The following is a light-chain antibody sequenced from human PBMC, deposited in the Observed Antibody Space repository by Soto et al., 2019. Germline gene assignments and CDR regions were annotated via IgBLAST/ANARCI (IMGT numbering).Light chain of an antibody. CDR3: QQLNSYPIT. CDR1: QSISTY. CDR2: KAS. Sequence: DIQMTQSPSTLSASVGDRVTITCRASQSISTYLAWYRHKPGEAPKLLIYKASTLERGVPSRFSGSGSGTDFTLTISSLQPEDFATYYCQQLNSYPITFGGGTKVDI. J-gene: IGKJ4*01. V-gene: IGKV1-5*03.